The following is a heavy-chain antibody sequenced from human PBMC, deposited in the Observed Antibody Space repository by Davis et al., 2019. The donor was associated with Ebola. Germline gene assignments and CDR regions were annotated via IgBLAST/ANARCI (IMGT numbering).Heavy chain of an antibody. J-gene: IGHJ4*02. D-gene: IGHD5-12*01. Sequence: AASAKVSCKASGYTFTNYAMSWVRQAPGQGLEWMGWINTKSGTPTYAQGFTGRFFFSVDTSVSTAYLQISSLKAADTAVYYCATDSTGIMWHYWGQGTLVTVSS. CDR3: ATDSTGIMWHY. CDR2: INTKSGTP. V-gene: IGHV7-4-1*02. CDR1: GYTFTNYA.